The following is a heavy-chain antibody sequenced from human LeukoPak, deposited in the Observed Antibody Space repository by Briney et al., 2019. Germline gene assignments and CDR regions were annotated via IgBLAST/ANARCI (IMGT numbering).Heavy chain of an antibody. J-gene: IGHJ4*02. CDR1: GFTSSDHA. D-gene: IGHD2-8*01. CDR2: ISYHARDQ. CDR3: AAQPCINGICYLDY. Sequence: QSGGSLRLSCTASGFTSSDHAMHWVRQAPGKGLEWVTVISYHARDQFYADSVKGRFTVSRDNSRNILYLQMNSLRVEDSAVYYCAAQPCINGICYLDYWGQGALVTVSS. V-gene: IGHV3-30*04.